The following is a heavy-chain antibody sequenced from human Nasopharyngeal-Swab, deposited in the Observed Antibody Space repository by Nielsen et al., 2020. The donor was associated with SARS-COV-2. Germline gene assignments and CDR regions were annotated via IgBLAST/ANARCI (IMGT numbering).Heavy chain of an antibody. V-gene: IGHV1-58*01. CDR3: AAHVLPPHYYYGMDV. CDR1: GFTFTSSA. D-gene: IGHD3-10*01. CDR2: IVVCSGNT. J-gene: IGHJ6*02. Sequence: SVKVSCKASGFTFTSSAVQWVRQARGQRLEWIGWIVVCSGNTNYAQKFQERVTITRDMSTSTAYMELSSLRSEDTAVYYCAAHVLPPHYYYGMDVWGQGTTVTVSS.